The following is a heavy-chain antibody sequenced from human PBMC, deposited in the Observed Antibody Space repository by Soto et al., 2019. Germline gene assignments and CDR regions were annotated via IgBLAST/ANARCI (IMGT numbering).Heavy chain of an antibody. D-gene: IGHD3-22*01. CDR1: GSTFSSYA. CDR3: ARGEIRYYDSSVFDY. J-gene: IGHJ4*02. Sequence: QVQLVQSGAEVKKPGSSVKVSCKASGSTFSSYAISWVRQAPGQRLEWMGGIIPIFGTANYAQKFQGRVTITADESTSTAYMELSSLSSEDTAVYYCARGEIRYYDSSVFDYWGQGTLVTVSS. V-gene: IGHV1-69*01. CDR2: IIPIFGTA.